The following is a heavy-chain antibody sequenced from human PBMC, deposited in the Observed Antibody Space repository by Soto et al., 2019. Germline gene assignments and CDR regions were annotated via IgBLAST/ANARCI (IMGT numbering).Heavy chain of an antibody. V-gene: IGHV1-69*01. D-gene: IGHD6-13*01. CDR1: GATFSSYA. J-gene: IGHJ6*02. CDR3: ARFLPTIAAGKVVQGMDV. Sequence: QVQLVQSGAEVKKPGSSVKVSCKASGATFSSYAIRWVRQAPGQGLEWMGGIIPIFGTANYAQKFQGRVTLTADESTSTAYMEMSSLRAEDTAVYYCARFLPTIAAGKVVQGMDVWGQGTTVTVSS. CDR2: IIPIFGTA.